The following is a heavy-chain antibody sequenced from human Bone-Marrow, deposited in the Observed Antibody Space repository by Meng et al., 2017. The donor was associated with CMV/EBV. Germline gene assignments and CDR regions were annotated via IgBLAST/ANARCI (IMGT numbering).Heavy chain of an antibody. D-gene: IGHD3-10*01. CDR3: ARAMVRGVQRYFDY. J-gene: IGHJ4*02. CDR2: IYTSGST. V-gene: IGHV4-4*07. CDR1: GGSISSYY. Sequence: QVQRQESGPGLVKPSETLSLTCTVSGGSISSYYWSWTRQPAGKGLEWIGRIYTSGSTNYNPSLKSRVTMSVDASKNQFSLKLSSVTAADTAVYYCARAMVRGVQRYFDYWGQGTLVTVSS.